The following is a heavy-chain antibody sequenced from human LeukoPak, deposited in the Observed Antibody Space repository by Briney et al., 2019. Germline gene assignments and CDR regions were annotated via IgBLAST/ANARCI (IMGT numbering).Heavy chain of an antibody. CDR2: IIPIFGTA. J-gene: IGHJ6*03. CDR1: GVTFSSYA. D-gene: IGHD3-3*01. Sequence: ASVKVSCKASGVTFSSYAISWVRQAPGQGLEWMGGIIPIFGTANYAQKFQGRVTITTDESTSTAYMELSSLRSEDTAVYYCARDLEARTKNYYMDVWGKGTTVTVSS. V-gene: IGHV1-69*05. CDR3: ARDLEARTKNYYMDV.